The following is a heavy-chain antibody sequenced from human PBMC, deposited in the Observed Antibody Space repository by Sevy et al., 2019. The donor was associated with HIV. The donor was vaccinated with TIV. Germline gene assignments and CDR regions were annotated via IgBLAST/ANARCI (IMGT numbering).Heavy chain of an antibody. V-gene: IGHV4-39*01. Sequence: SETLSLTCTVSGDSISSSPYYWGWIRQSHGKGLEWIGSIYYSGSTYYNPSLKSRVPISVDTSKNQFSLKLNSVTTADTAVYYCARQVGQLRFFDWSPGYFDYWGQGILVTVPS. CDR2: IYYSGST. J-gene: IGHJ4*02. D-gene: IGHD3-9*01. CDR3: ARQVGQLRFFDWSPGYFDY. CDR1: GDSISSSPYY.